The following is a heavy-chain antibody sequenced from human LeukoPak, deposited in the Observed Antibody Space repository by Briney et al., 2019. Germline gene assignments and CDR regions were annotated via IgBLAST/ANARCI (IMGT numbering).Heavy chain of an antibody. J-gene: IGHJ4*02. CDR2: IWYGGSNK. Sequence: GGSLRLSCAASGFTFSSYGMHWVRQAPGKGLEWVAVIWYGGSNKYYADSVKGRFTISRDNSKNTLYLQMNSLRAEDTAVYYCAREGDAAYFDYWGQGTLVTVSS. CDR1: GFTFSSYG. CDR3: AREGDAAYFDY. D-gene: IGHD6-25*01. V-gene: IGHV3-33*08.